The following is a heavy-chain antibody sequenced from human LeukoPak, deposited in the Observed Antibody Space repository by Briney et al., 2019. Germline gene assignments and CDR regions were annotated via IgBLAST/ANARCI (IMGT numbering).Heavy chain of an antibody. J-gene: IGHJ6*03. Sequence: GGSLRLSCAASGFTFKSYAIHWVRQAPGKGLEWVAVISYDGSNKYYADSVKGRFTISRDNSKNTLYLQMNSLRSEDTAVYYCARGRGIRIAAAGSFYYYYMDVWGKGTTVTVSS. CDR2: ISYDGSNK. D-gene: IGHD6-13*01. V-gene: IGHV3-30-3*01. CDR3: ARGRGIRIAAAGSFYYYYMDV. CDR1: GFTFKSYA.